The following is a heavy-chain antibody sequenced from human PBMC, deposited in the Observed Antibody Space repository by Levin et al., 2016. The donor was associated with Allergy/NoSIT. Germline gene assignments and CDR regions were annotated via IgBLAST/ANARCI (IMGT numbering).Heavy chain of an antibody. CDR2: ISSSSSYI. J-gene: IGHJ6*02. D-gene: IGHD4-17*01. CDR3: ARTPNPYGDYFLSGGWMDV. Sequence: GESLKISCAASGFTFSSYSMNWVRQAPGKGLEWVSSISSSSSYIYYADSVKGRFTISRDNAKNSLYLQMNSLRAEDTAVYYCARTPNPYGDYFLSGGWMDVWGQGTTVTVSS. V-gene: IGHV3-21*01. CDR1: GFTFSSYS.